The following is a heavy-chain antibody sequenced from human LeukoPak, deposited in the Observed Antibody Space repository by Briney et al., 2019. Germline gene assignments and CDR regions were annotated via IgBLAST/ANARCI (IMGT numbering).Heavy chain of an antibody. D-gene: IGHD3-10*01. CDR3: ARGRRVRFGELYSTGYYFDY. V-gene: IGHV3-7*04. CDR2: IKQDGSEK. J-gene: IGHJ4*02. CDR1: GYTFSSYW. Sequence: GGSLRLSCAASGYTFSSYWMSWVRQAPGKGPEWVANIKQDGSEKYYVDSVKGRFTISRDNAKNSLYLQMNSLRAEDTAVYYCARGRRVRFGELYSTGYYFDYWGQGTLVTVSS.